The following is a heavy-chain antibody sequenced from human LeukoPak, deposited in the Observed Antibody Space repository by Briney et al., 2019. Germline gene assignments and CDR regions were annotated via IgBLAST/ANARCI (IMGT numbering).Heavy chain of an antibody. V-gene: IGHV4-28*03. CDR2: IYHSGTT. Sequence: TSETLSLTCAVSGYSITSSSWWGWIRQPPGKGLEWIGYIYHSGTTYYNPSLQSRVTISVDTSKNQFSLKLSSVTAADTAVYYCAREVFASVYCGGDCYTGFDYWGQGTLVTVSS. J-gene: IGHJ4*02. CDR1: GYSITSSSW. D-gene: IGHD2-21*02. CDR3: AREVFASVYCGGDCYTGFDY.